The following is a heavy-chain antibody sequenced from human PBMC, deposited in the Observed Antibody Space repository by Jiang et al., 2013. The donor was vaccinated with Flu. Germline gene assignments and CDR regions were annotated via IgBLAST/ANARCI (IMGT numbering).Heavy chain of an antibody. D-gene: IGHD6-13*01. Sequence: QLLESGGGLVQPGGSLRLSCAASGFTFSSYAMSWVRQAPGKGLEWVSGISGSGGSTYYADSVKGRFTISRDNSKNTLYLQMNSLRAEDTAVYYCVKSADYSSSWYLFDYWGQGTVVTVSS. CDR2: ISGSGGST. CDR3: VKSADYSSSWYLFDY. J-gene: IGHJ4*02. V-gene: IGHV3-23*01. CDR1: GFTFSSYA.